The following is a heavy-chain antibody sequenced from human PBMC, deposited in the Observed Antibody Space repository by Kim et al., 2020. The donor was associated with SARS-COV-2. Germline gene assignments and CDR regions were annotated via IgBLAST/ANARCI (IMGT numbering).Heavy chain of an antibody. D-gene: IGHD6-19*01. CDR2: INSDGSTI. J-gene: IGHJ4*02. V-gene: IGHV3-74*01. CDR3: ARRQFTSGWYYFDY. CDR1: GFTFSSHW. Sequence: GGSLRLSCAASGFTFSSHWKHWVRQAPGKGLVWVSRINSDGSTISYADSVKGRFTISRDNAKNTLYLQMNSLRAEDTAVYYCARRQFTSGWYYFDYWGQGTLVTVSS.